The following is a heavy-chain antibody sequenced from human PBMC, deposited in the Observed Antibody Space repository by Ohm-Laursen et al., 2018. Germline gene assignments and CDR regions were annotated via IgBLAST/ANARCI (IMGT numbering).Heavy chain of an antibody. D-gene: IGHD5-24*01. V-gene: IGHV3-74*01. CDR1: GFTFSSYW. J-gene: IGHJ4*02. Sequence: SLRLSCTASGFTFSSYWMHWVRQAPGKGLVWVSRINSDGSDTSYADSVKGRFTISRDNSKNTLYLQMNSPRAEDTAVYFCATVGARNGYNGNFFDYWGQGTLVTVSS. CDR3: ATVGARNGYNGNFFDY. CDR2: INSDGSDT.